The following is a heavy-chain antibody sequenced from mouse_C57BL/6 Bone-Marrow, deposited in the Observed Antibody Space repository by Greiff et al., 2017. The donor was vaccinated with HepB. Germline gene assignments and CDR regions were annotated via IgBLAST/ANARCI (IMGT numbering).Heavy chain of an antibody. CDR1: GYAFSSSW. D-gene: IGHD3-2*02. J-gene: IGHJ3*01. Sequence: QVQLQQSGPELVKPGASVKISCKASGYAFSSSWMNWVKPRPGKGLEWIGRIYTGDGDTNDNGKFKGKATLTADKSSSTAYMQLSSLTSEDSAVYFCARYGSGPAWFAYWGQGTRVAVSA. CDR2: IYTGDGDT. V-gene: IGHV1-82*01. CDR3: ARYGSGPAWFAY.